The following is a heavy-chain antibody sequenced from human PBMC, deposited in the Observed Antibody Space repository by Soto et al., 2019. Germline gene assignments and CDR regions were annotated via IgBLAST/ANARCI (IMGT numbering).Heavy chain of an antibody. J-gene: IGHJ3*02. CDR3: ARVVYGDYPWDAFDI. V-gene: IGHV1-3*01. CDR2: INAGNGNT. Sequence: GASVKVSCKASGYTFTSYAMHWVRQAPGQRLEWMGWINAGNGNTKYSQKFQGRVTITRDTSASTAYMELSSLRSEDTAVYYCARVVYGDYPWDAFDIWGQGTMVTVSS. D-gene: IGHD4-17*01. CDR1: GYTFTSYA.